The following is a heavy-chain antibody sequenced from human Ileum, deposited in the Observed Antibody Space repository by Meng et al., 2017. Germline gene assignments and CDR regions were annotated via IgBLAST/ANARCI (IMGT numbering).Heavy chain of an antibody. J-gene: IGHJ5*02. D-gene: IGHD2-15*01. CDR3: ARDCSGGGCFDP. V-gene: IGHV1-69*10. CDR1: GGAFSSSA. CDR2: VIPILNAS. Sequence: QVQLVQSGAEVKYPGSSVTVSCKASGGAFSSSAIGWLRQAPGRGLEWMGGVIPILNASTYAQNFKGRVTLSADMATTTVYMELSSLTSDGTAVYFCARDCSGGGCFDPWGQGTLVTVSS.